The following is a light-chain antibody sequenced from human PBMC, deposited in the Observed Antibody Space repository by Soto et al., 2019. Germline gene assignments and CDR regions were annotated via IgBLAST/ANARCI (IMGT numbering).Light chain of an antibody. J-gene: IGLJ1*01. V-gene: IGLV2-14*01. CDR2: DVS. CDR1: SSDVGGYNY. Sequence: QSALTKPASVSGSPGQSITISCTGTSSDVGGYNYVSWYQQHPGKAPKLMIYDVSNRPSGVSNRFSGSKSGNTASLTISGLQAEDEADYYCGSYTSSSSPGRVFGSGTKVTGL. CDR3: GSYTSSSSPGRV.